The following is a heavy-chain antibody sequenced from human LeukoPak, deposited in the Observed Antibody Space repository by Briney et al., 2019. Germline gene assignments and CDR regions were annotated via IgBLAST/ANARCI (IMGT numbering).Heavy chain of an antibody. Sequence: ASVNVSCKASGYTFTTYGISWVRQAPGQGLEWMGWISAYNGDTNYAQRLQGRVTMTTDTSTSTAYMELRSLRSDDTAVYYCARILYYDSSGPLDYWGQGTLVTVSS. CDR2: ISAYNGDT. CDR3: ARILYYDSSGPLDY. J-gene: IGHJ4*02. CDR1: GYTFTTYG. V-gene: IGHV1-18*01. D-gene: IGHD3-22*01.